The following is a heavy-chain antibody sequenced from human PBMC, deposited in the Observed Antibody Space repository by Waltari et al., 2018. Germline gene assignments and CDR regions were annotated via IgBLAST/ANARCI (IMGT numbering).Heavy chain of an antibody. Sequence: EVQVVESGGGLVQPGGALRLSCAAAGFTFSRYLMHWVLQVPGRGLVWVLRIDTHGRRTDYADSVKGRFTISRDNAKNTLYLQMNSLTAEDTAVYYCGRDLGGSGSDWGQGTLVTVSS. D-gene: IGHD1-26*01. J-gene: IGHJ4*02. CDR3: GRDLGGSGSD. V-gene: IGHV3-74*01. CDR1: GFTFSRYL. CDR2: IDTHGRRT.